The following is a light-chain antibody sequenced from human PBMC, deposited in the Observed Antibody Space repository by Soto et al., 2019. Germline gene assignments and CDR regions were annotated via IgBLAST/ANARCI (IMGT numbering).Light chain of an antibody. CDR3: ETWDSNIRV. J-gene: IGLJ3*02. CDR2: VEGSGSY. V-gene: IGLV4-60*03. Sequence: QPVLTQSTSASASLGSSVRLTCTLSSGHSSSIIAWHQQQPGQAPRYLMKVEGSGSYNKGSGVPDRFSGSRSGADRHLTISNLQSEDEADYYCETWDSNIRVFGGGTKVTVL. CDR1: SGHSSSI.